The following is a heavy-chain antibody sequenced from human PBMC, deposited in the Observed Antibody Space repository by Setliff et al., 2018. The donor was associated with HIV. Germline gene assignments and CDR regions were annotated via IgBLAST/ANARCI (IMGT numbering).Heavy chain of an antibody. Sequence: ASVKVSCKASGYIFSSYGISWVRQAPGQGLEWMGWISAYNGNTNHAQKLQGRVTMTTDTSTSTAYMELRSLRSDDTAVYYCARDPAFRRYYDILTGYSPSWFDPWGQGTLVTVSS. CDR2: ISAYNGNT. CDR1: GYIFSSYG. J-gene: IGHJ5*02. D-gene: IGHD3-9*01. V-gene: IGHV1-18*01. CDR3: ARDPAFRRYYDILTGYSPSWFDP.